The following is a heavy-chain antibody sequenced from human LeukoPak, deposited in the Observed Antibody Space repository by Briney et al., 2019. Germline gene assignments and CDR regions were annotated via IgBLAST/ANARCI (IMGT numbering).Heavy chain of an antibody. CDR2: IKPDGSET. CDR3: ARTTVTTFYYFDY. D-gene: IGHD4-17*01. CDR1: GFTFSSYY. Sequence: GGSLRLSCAASGFTFSSYYMSWVRQAPGGGLEWVANIKPDGSETYYADSVKGRFTISRDNAKNSLYLQMNSLRAEDTAVYYCARTTVTTFYYFDYWGQGTLVTVSS. J-gene: IGHJ4*02. V-gene: IGHV3-7*01.